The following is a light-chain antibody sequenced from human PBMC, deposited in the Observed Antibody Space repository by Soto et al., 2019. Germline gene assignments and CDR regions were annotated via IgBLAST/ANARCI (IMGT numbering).Light chain of an antibody. Sequence: DIQMTQSPSTLSASVGDRVIIACRASQSIRSWLAWYQQQPGKAPKLLIYKASTLKSGVPSRFSGSGSGTEFTLTISSLQPDDFATYYCQHYNSYSEAFGQGTKVDIK. CDR1: QSIRSW. CDR2: KAS. CDR3: QHYNSYSEA. J-gene: IGKJ1*01. V-gene: IGKV1-5*03.